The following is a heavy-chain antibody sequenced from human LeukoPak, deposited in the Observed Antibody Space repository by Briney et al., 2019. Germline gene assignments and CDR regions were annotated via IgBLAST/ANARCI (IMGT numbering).Heavy chain of an antibody. J-gene: IGHJ6*03. Sequence: SETLSPTCTVSGYSIISVYYWGWIRQPPGKGLEWIGSIYHNGSTYYNPSLKSRVTISVDTSKNQFSLKLSSVTAADTAVYYCVRAYSMVRGGDYYMDAWGKGATVTVSS. CDR2: IYHNGST. CDR1: GYSIISVYY. V-gene: IGHV4-38-2*02. D-gene: IGHD3-10*01. CDR3: VRAYSMVRGGDYYMDA.